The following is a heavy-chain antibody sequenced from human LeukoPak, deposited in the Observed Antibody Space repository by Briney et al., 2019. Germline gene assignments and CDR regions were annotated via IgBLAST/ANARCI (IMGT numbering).Heavy chain of an antibody. D-gene: IGHD3-16*01. V-gene: IGHV3-11*04. Sequence: GGSLRLSCAASGFTFSDYYMSWIRQAPGKGLEWVSYISSSGSTIYYADSVKGRFTISRDNAKNSLYLQMNSLRAEDTAVYYCARNYDPKQDMRLRDYYYYYMDVWGKGTTVTVSS. J-gene: IGHJ6*03. CDR2: ISSSGSTI. CDR1: GFTFSDYY. CDR3: ARNYDPKQDMRLRDYYYYYMDV.